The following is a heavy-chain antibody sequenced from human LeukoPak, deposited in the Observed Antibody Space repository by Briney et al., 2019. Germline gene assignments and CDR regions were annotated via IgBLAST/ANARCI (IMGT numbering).Heavy chain of an antibody. CDR1: GFIFSSYS. CDR2: IRYDGSNK. D-gene: IGHD3-10*02. J-gene: IGHJ4*02. V-gene: IGHV3-30*02. CDR3: ATDVSDY. Sequence: GGSLRLSCAASGFIFSSYSMHWVRQAPGKGLEWVAFIRYDGSNKYYADSVKGRFTISRDSSKNTLYLQMNSLRAEDTAVYYCATDVSDYWGQGTLVTVSS.